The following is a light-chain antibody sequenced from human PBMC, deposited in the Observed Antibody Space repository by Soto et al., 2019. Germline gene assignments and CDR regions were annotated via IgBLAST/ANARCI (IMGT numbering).Light chain of an antibody. CDR1: SSDIGGYNF. CDR3: SSYADTNNLV. J-gene: IGLJ2*01. CDR2: EVN. Sequence: QSVLTQPPSASGSPGQSVTISCTGTSSDIGGYNFVSWYQQHPGKAPKLMIDEVNKRPSRVPDRFSGSKSGNTASLTVSGLQAEDEADYYCSSYADTNNLVFGGGTKLTVL. V-gene: IGLV2-8*01.